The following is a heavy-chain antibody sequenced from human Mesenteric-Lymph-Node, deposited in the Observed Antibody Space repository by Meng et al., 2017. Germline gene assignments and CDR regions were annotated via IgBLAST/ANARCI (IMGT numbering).Heavy chain of an antibody. J-gene: IGHJ6*02. CDR2: IWYDGSNK. CDR3: ARDEYHYYGLDV. Sequence: GGSLRLSCAASGFTFSSYGMHWVRQAPGKGLEWVAVIWYDGSNKYYADSVKGRFTISRDNSKNTLYLQMNSLRAEDTAVYYCARDEYHYYGLDVWGQGTTVTVSS. V-gene: IGHV3-33*01. CDR1: GFTFSSYG.